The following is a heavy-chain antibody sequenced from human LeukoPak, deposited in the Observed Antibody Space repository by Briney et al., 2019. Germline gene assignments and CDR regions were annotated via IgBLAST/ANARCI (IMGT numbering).Heavy chain of an antibody. V-gene: IGHV4-39*01. Sequence: PSETLSLTCTVSGGSISSSRYYWGWIRQPPGKGLEWIGSIYYSGSTYYNPSLKSRVTISVDTSKNQFSLKLSSVTAADTAVYYCARGTVYYYDSSGYRPDAFDIWGQGTMVTVSS. CDR2: IYYSGST. J-gene: IGHJ3*02. CDR3: ARGTVYYYDSSGYRPDAFDI. D-gene: IGHD3-22*01. CDR1: GGSISSSRYY.